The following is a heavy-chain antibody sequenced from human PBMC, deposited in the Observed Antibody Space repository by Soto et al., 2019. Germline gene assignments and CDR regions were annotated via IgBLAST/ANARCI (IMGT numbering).Heavy chain of an antibody. D-gene: IGHD6-19*01. CDR3: ARDVIAVAGSADS. CDR2: LSSAGGA. J-gene: IGHJ4*02. CDR1: AFSVRSNY. V-gene: IGHV3-53*01. Sequence: GGSLRLSCAVSAFSVRSNYLSWVRQAPGKGLEWVAALSSAGGAYYADSVKGRFAISRDNSKNTLYLQMDSLAAEDTAVYYCARDVIAVAGSADSWGPGTLVTVSS.